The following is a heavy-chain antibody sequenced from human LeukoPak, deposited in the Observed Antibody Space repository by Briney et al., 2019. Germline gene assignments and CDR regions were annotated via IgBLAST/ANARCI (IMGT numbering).Heavy chain of an antibody. CDR2: IYSGGST. CDR3: ARAKPKNMVRGLIMRRESRYYFDY. Sequence: GGSLRLSCAASGFTFSSYWMSWVRQAPGKGLERVSVIYSGGSTYYADSVKGRFTISRDNSKSTLYIQMNSLRVEDTAVYYCARAKPKNMVRGLIMRRESRYYFDYWGQGTLVTVSS. D-gene: IGHD3-10*01. J-gene: IGHJ4*02. CDR1: GFTFSSYW. V-gene: IGHV3-53*01.